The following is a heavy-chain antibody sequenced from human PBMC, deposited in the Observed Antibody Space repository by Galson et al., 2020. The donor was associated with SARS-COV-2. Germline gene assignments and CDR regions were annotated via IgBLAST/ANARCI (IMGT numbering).Heavy chain of an antibody. V-gene: IGHV3-11*06. Sequence: TWGSLRLSCAASGFTFSYYFMSWIRQAPGKVLEWVSYISSSSSYTDYVGSVKGRFTISRDNAKNSLYLQMNSLRAEDTAVYYCARSDYNGWYEPLDYWGQGTLVTVSS. D-gene: IGHD6-19*01. J-gene: IGHJ4*02. CDR3: ARSDYNGWYEPLDY. CDR2: ISSSSSYT. CDR1: GFTFSYYF.